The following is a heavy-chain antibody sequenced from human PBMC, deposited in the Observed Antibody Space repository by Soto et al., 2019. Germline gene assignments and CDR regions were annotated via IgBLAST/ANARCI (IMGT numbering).Heavy chain of an antibody. Sequence: PSDTLSLTCTVSGFSIATYYWNWVGQFPGKGLEWIGYISYTKNTNYNPSLKSRVTVSVDTSKNQFSLKLTSVTAADTAVFYCARRIHCNTTRCYFAYWGPGTPVPVSS. CDR2: ISYTKNT. V-gene: IGHV4-59*08. CDR3: ARRIHCNTTRCYFAY. D-gene: IGHD4-4*01. J-gene: IGHJ4*02. CDR1: GFSIATYY.